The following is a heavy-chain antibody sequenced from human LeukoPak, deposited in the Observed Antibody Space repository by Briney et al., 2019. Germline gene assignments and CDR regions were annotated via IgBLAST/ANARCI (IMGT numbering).Heavy chain of an antibody. CDR1: GGSFSGYY. J-gene: IGHJ4*02. CDR3: ARAANDYGDYGVDY. CDR2: INHSGST. D-gene: IGHD4-17*01. V-gene: IGHV4-34*01. Sequence: PSETLSLTCAVYGGSFSGYYWSWIRQPPGKGLEWIGEINHSGSTNYNPSLKSRVTISVDTSKNQFSLKLSSVTAADTAVYYCARAANDYGDYGVDYWGQGTLVTVSS.